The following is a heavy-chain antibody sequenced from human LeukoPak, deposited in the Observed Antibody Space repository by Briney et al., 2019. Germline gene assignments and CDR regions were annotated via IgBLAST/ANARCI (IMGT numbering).Heavy chain of an antibody. V-gene: IGHV3-30-3*01. J-gene: IGHJ3*02. CDR2: ISYDGSNK. CDR1: GFTFSSYA. D-gene: IGHD4-23*01. CDR3: AKDLTSGGAFDI. Sequence: PGGSLRLSCAASGFTFSSYAMHWVRQAPGKGLEWVAVISYDGSNKYYADSVKGRFTISRDNSKNTLYLQMNSLRAEDTAVYYCAKDLTSGGAFDIWGQGTMVTVSS.